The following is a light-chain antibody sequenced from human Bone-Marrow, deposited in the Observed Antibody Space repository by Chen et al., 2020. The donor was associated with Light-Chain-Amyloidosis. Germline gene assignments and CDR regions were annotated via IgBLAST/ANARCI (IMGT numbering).Light chain of an antibody. CDR1: DLPTKY. CDR3: QSADSSGTYEVI. Sequence: SYWLTQPPSVSVSPGQTARSTCPGDDLPTKYAYWYQQKPGQAPVLVIDRDTERPSGISERFSGSSSGTTATLTISGVQAEDEADYHCQSADSSGTYEVIFGGGTKLTVL. V-gene: IGLV3-25*03. J-gene: IGLJ2*01. CDR2: RDT.